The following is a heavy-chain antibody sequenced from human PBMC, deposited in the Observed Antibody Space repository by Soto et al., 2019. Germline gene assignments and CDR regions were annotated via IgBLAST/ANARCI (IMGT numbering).Heavy chain of an antibody. CDR1: GFRFSDYY. CDR2: IRSSDNTR. CDR3: ARGNALYDY. J-gene: IGHJ4*02. V-gene: IGHV3-11*01. Sequence: PGGSLRLSCAASGFRFSDYYMSWIRQAPGKGLEWVSYIRSSDNTRYYADSVKGRFTISRDNAKNSLYLQMNSLGAEDTAVYYCARGNALYDYWGQGILVTVS. D-gene: IGHD2-2*01.